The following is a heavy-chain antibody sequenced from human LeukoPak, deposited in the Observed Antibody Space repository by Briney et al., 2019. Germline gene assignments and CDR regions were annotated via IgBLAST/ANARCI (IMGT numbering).Heavy chain of an antibody. V-gene: IGHV1-18*01. CDR2: IGVYNGNT. Sequence: ASVKVSCKASGYTFTSYGISWVRQAPGHGLEWMGWIGVYNGNTNYAQKVQGRVSMTTDTSTSTAYMELRSLRSDDTAVYYCVRYGMVTIAGFDYWGQGTLVTVSS. J-gene: IGHJ4*02. CDR1: GYTFTSYG. D-gene: IGHD2-21*02. CDR3: VRYGMVTIAGFDY.